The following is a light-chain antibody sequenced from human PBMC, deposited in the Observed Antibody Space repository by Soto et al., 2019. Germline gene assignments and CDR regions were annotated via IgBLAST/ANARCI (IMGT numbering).Light chain of an antibody. V-gene: IGKV2-24*01. Sequence: EIVMTQTPLSSPVTLGQPASISCRSSQSLLHSYGNTYLSWLQQRLGQPPRLLIYKISGRFSGVPDRFSGSGAGTDFTLTISRVEAEDVGVYYCMQATQSLWTFGQGTKVEIK. CDR3: MQATQSLWT. CDR2: KIS. CDR1: QSLLHSYGNTY. J-gene: IGKJ1*01.